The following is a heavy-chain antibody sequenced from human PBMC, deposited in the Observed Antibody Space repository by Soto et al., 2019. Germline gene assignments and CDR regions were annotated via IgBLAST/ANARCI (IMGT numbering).Heavy chain of an antibody. Sequence: QLQLQESGSGLVKPSQTLSLTCAVSGGSISSGGYSWSWIRQPPGKGLECIGYIYHGGGTYYNPSLNSRVTISVDRSKNQFSLKLSSVTAADTAVYYCAAGGGLPRYYWGQGTLVTVSS. V-gene: IGHV4-30-2*01. D-gene: IGHD5-12*01. J-gene: IGHJ4*02. CDR3: AAGGGLPRYY. CDR1: GGSISSGGYS. CDR2: IYHGGGT.